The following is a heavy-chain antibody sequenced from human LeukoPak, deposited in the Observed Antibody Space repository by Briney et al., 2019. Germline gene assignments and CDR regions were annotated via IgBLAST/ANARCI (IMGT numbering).Heavy chain of an antibody. J-gene: IGHJ4*02. CDR3: ARGRYLPLDFDY. CDR2: INHSGST. CDR1: GGSFSGYY. Sequence: SETLSLTCAVYGGSFSGYYWSWIRQPPGKGLEWIGEINHSGSTNYNPSLKSRVTISLGTSKNQFFLKLSSVTAADTAVYYCARGRYLPLDFDYWGQGTLVTVSS. D-gene: IGHD3-16*02. V-gene: IGHV4-34*01.